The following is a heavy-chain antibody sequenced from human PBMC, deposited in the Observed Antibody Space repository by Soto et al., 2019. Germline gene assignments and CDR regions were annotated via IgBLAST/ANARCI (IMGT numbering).Heavy chain of an antibody. V-gene: IGHV1-2*04. Sequence: ASVKVSCKASGYTFTSYGISWVRQAPGQGLEWMGWINPNSGGTNYAQKFQGWVTMTRDTSISTAYMELSRLRSDDTAVYYCARGARITMVRGIDAFDIWGQGTMVTVSS. CDR3: ARGARITMVRGIDAFDI. CDR1: GYTFTSYG. CDR2: INPNSGGT. D-gene: IGHD3-10*01. J-gene: IGHJ3*02.